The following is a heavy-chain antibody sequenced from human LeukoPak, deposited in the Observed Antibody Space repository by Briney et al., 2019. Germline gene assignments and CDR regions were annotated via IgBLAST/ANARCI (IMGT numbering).Heavy chain of an antibody. J-gene: IGHJ4*02. CDR2: INISGGST. V-gene: IGHV3-23*01. CDR1: GFTFSNHA. Sequence: PGGSLRLSCAASGFTFSNHAMTWGRQAPGKGLGWVLTINISGGSTFYAESVKGRFTISRDNSKNTLSLQMNSLRAEDTAIYYCAKGESKDYLNYFDYLNYFDHWGQGALVTVSS. D-gene: IGHD2/OR15-2a*01. CDR3: AKGESKDYLNYFDYLNYFDH.